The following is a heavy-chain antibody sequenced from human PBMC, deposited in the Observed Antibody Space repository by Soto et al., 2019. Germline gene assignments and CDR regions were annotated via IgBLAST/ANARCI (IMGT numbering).Heavy chain of an antibody. Sequence: QVQLQESGPGLVKPSETLSLTCTVSGDSISSYYWSWIRQPPGKGLEWLGYIYYTGSPNYSPSLKSRVTISVDTPKNQFSLKLSAVTAADTAVYYCAREAYGAGYSYGMDVWGQGTTVTVSS. CDR3: AREAYGAGYSYGMDV. CDR2: IYYTGSP. J-gene: IGHJ6*02. CDR1: GDSISSYY. D-gene: IGHD4-17*01. V-gene: IGHV4-59*01.